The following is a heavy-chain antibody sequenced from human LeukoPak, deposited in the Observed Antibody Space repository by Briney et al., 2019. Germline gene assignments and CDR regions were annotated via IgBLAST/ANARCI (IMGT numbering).Heavy chain of an antibody. CDR3: ARESVRGVILY. V-gene: IGHV1-46*01. J-gene: IGHJ4*02. Sequence: ASVKVSCKAFGYTFTSNYMHWVRQAPGQGPEWMGVISPSGGSTTYAQKFQGRVTLTRDMSTSTVYMELSSLRSEDTAVYYCARESVRGVILYWGQGTLVTVSS. D-gene: IGHD3-10*02. CDR2: ISPSGGST. CDR1: GYTFTSNY.